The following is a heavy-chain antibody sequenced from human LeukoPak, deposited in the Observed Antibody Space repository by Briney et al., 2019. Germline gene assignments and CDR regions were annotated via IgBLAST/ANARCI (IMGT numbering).Heavy chain of an antibody. CDR1: GGTFSSYA. J-gene: IGHJ6*02. CDR3: ARYSSSLSYGMDV. Sequence: ASVKVSCKASGGTFSSYAISWVRQAPGQGLEWMGGIIPIFGTANYAQRFQGRVTITADESTSTAYMELSSLRSEDTAVYYCARYSSSLSYGMDVWGQGTTVTVSS. D-gene: IGHD6-6*01. V-gene: IGHV1-69*13. CDR2: IIPIFGTA.